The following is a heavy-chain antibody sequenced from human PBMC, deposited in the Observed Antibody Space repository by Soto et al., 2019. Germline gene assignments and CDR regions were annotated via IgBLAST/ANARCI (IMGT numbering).Heavy chain of an antibody. D-gene: IGHD2-2*01. CDR2: ISGSGGST. CDR3: AKTTAAAPPTPSYYYYYGMDV. V-gene: IGHV3-23*01. J-gene: IGHJ6*02. CDR1: GFTFSSYA. Sequence: GGSLRLSCAASGFTFSSYAMSWVRQAPGKGLEWVSAISGSGGSTYYADSVKGRFTISRDNSKNTLYLQMNSLRAEDTAVYYCAKTTAAAPPTPSYYYYYGMDVWGQGTTVTVAS.